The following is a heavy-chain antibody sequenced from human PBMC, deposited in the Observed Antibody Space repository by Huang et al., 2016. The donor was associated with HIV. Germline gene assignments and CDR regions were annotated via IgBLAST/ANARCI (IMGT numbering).Heavy chain of an antibody. Sequence: QVQLQQWGAGLLKPSETLSLTCAVYGGSFSGYYGSWIRQSPGNGLGWTGAIIHSGSTNYTPSLKSRLTIAVDTSKNQFSLKLSSVTAADTAVYYCARERMMSWLDDHDAFDIWGQGTMVTVSS. CDR3: ARERMMSWLDDHDAFDI. V-gene: IGHV4-34*12. D-gene: IGHD1-1*01. J-gene: IGHJ3*02. CDR2: IIHSGST. CDR1: GGSFSGYY.